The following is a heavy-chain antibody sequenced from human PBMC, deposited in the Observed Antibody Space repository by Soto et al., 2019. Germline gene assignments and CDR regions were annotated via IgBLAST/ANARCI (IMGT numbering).Heavy chain of an antibody. Sequence: QVQLVQSGDEVKKPGASVKVSCKASGYIFVNYGIAWVRQAPGQGLEWMGWISPYTGNTHSATKIQGRLTMTTDTPPSTVYMDLGRLTSDDTAVYYCVMVDNYVTPTPQDVWGQGTTVTVSS. CDR2: ISPYTGNT. J-gene: IGHJ6*02. CDR1: GYIFVNYG. D-gene: IGHD3-16*01. V-gene: IGHV1-18*01. CDR3: VMVDNYVTPTPQDV.